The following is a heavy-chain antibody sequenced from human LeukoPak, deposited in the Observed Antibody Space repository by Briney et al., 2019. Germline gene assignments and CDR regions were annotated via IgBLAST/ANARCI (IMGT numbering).Heavy chain of an antibody. J-gene: IGHJ4*02. Sequence: SETLSLTCTVSGYSISSGYYWGWIRQPPGKGLEWIGSIYHSGSTYYNPSLKSRVTTSVDTSKNQFSLKLSSVTAADTAVYYCARDRRDGYNRVIDYWGQGTLVTVSS. D-gene: IGHD5-24*01. CDR3: ARDRRDGYNRVIDY. CDR1: GYSISSGYY. V-gene: IGHV4-38-2*02. CDR2: IYHSGST.